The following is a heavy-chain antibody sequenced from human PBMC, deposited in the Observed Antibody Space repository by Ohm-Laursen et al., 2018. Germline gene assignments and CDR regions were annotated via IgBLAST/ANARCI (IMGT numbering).Heavy chain of an antibody. D-gene: IGHD2-2*01. CDR1: GFTFDDYA. J-gene: IGHJ4*02. CDR3: ARDDCSGTSCYFWASVY. CDR2: ISWNSGSI. V-gene: IGHV3-9*01. Sequence: SLRLPCAASGFTFDDYAMHWVRQAPGKGLEWVSGISWNSGSIGYADSVKGRFTISRDNAKNSLYLQMNSLRAEDTAVYYCARDDCSGTSCYFWASVYWGQGTLVTVSS.